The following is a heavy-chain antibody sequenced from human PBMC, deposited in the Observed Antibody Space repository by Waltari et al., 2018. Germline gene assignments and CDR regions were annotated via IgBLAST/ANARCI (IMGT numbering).Heavy chain of an antibody. D-gene: IGHD6-19*01. CDR1: GGTFSSYA. Sequence: QVQLVQSGAEVKKPGSSVKVSCKASGGTFSSYAISWVRQAPGQGLEGMRGIVPSIGNANYAQKFQGRVTITADESTSTAYMELSILRSEDTAVYYCARTCPGIAVAGDYYCMDVWGQGTTVTVSS. CDR3: ARTCPGIAVAGDYYCMDV. V-gene: IGHV1-69*13. CDR2: IVPSIGNA. J-gene: IGHJ6*02.